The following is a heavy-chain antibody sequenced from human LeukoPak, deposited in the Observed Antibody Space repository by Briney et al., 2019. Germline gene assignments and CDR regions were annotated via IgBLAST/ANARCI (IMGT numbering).Heavy chain of an antibody. J-gene: IGHJ4*02. CDR2: IIGSGVTT. CDR1: GFTFSSYA. Sequence: GGSLRLSCAASGFTFSSYAMSWVRQAPGKGLEWVSAIIGSGVTTYYADSVKGRFTISRDNSKNTLYLQVNSLRAEDTAVYYCAKDVSDTGYYFDYWGQGTLVTVSS. V-gene: IGHV3-23*01. D-gene: IGHD1-14*01. CDR3: AKDVSDTGYYFDY.